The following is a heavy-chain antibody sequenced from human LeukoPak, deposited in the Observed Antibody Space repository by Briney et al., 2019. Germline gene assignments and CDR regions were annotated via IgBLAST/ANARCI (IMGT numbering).Heavy chain of an antibody. J-gene: IGHJ6*02. V-gene: IGHV3-23*01. Sequence: PGGSLRLSCVGSGFSFISVWLNWVRQAPGKGLEWVSAISGSGGSTYYADSVKGRFTISRDNSKNTLYLQMNSLRAEDTAVYYCAKARAPVSYYYYGMDVWGQGTTVTVSS. CDR1: GFSFISVW. CDR3: AKARAPVSYYYYGMDV. CDR2: ISGSGGST. D-gene: IGHD2-8*01.